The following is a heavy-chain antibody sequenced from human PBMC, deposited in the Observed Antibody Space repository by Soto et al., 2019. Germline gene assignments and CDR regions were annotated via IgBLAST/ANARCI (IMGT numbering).Heavy chain of an antibody. Sequence: EVQLVESGGGLVQPGGSLRLSCAASGFTFSSYSMNWVRQNPGKGPVWLSRINSDGSETKYTDSVKGRFTISRDNGKNTLFLQLNRLRAEDTAVYYCVRGPPSPGNDYGDAWGLGTLVTVSS. CDR1: GFTFSSYS. J-gene: IGHJ5*02. V-gene: IGHV3-74*03. CDR3: VRGPPSPGNDYGDA. D-gene: IGHD4-17*01. CDR2: INSDGSET.